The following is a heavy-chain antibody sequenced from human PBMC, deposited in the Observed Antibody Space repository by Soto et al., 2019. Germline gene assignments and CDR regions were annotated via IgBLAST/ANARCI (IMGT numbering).Heavy chain of an antibody. CDR1: GGSISSYY. CDR3: ARTVGATPDY. J-gene: IGHJ4*02. V-gene: IGHV4-59*01. Sequence: SETLSLTCTVSGGSISSYYWSWIRQPPGKGLEWIGYIYYSGSTNYNPSLKSRVTISVDTSKNQFPLKLSSVTAADTAVYYCARTVGATPDYWGQGTLVTVSS. D-gene: IGHD1-26*01. CDR2: IYYSGST.